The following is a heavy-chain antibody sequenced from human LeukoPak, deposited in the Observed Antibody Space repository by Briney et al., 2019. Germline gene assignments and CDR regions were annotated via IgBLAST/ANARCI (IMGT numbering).Heavy chain of an antibody. Sequence: SVKVSCKASGGTFSSYAISWVRQAPGQGLEWMGGIIPIFGTANYAQKFQGRVTITADESTSTAYMELSSLRSEDTAVYYCARVGDCGSTSCYYYFDYWGQGTLVTVSS. CDR2: IIPIFGTA. D-gene: IGHD2-2*01. V-gene: IGHV1-69*13. J-gene: IGHJ4*02. CDR3: ARVGDCGSTSCYYYFDY. CDR1: GGTFSSYA.